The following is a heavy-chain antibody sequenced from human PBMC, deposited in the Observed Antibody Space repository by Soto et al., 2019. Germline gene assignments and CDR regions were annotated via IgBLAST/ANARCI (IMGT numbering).Heavy chain of an antibody. CDR2: IYYSGST. J-gene: IGHJ4*02. CDR3: ASFPLSSSWPWTPDY. V-gene: IGHV4-59*01. CDR1: GGSISSYY. D-gene: IGHD6-13*01. Sequence: SETLSLTCTVSGGSISSYYWSWIRQPPGKGLEWIGYIYYSGSTNYNPSLKSRVTISVDTSKNQFSLKLSSVTAADTAVYYCASFPLSSSWPWTPDYWGQGTLVTVSS.